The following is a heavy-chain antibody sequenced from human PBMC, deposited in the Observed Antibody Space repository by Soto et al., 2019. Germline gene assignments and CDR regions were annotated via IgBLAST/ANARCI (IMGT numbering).Heavy chain of an antibody. CDR2: ISSSSSTI. V-gene: IGHV3-48*02. Sequence: GGSLRLSCAASGFTFSSYSMNWVRQAPAKGLEWVSYISSSSSTIYYADSVKGRFTISRDNAKNSLYLQMNSLRDEDTAVYYCARDPPPYSSGWYYYFDYWGQGTLVTVSS. CDR3: ARDPPPYSSGWYYYFDY. D-gene: IGHD6-19*01. J-gene: IGHJ4*02. CDR1: GFTFSSYS.